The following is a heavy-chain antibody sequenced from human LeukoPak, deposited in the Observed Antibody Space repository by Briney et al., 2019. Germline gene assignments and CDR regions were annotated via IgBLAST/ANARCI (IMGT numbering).Heavy chain of an antibody. D-gene: IGHD2-2*02. CDR3: ARTSCSSTSCYTGTGGFDY. CDR2: INPNSGGT. J-gene: IGHJ4*02. CDR1: GYTFTGYY. Sequence: ASVKVSCKASGYTFTGYYMRWVRQAPGQGLEWMGWINPNSGGTNYAQKFQGRVAMTRDTSISTAYMELSRLRSDDTAVYYCARTSCSSTSCYTGTGGFDYWGQGTLVTVSS. V-gene: IGHV1-2*02.